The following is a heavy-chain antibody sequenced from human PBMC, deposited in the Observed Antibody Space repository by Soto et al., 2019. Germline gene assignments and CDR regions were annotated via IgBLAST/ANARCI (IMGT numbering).Heavy chain of an antibody. J-gene: IGHJ4*02. Sequence: SETLSLTCTVSGGSIISYYGSWIRQPPGKGLEWIGYIYYSGSTNYNPSLKSRVTISVDTSKNQFSLKLSSVTAADTAVYYCARDRRPAMVSYFDYWGQGTLVTVSS. D-gene: IGHD5-18*01. CDR2: IYYSGST. CDR3: ARDRRPAMVSYFDY. V-gene: IGHV4-59*01. CDR1: GGSIISYY.